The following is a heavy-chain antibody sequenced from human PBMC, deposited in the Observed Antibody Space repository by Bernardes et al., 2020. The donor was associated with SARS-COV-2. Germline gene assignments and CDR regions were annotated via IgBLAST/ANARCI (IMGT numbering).Heavy chain of an antibody. V-gene: IGHV3-21*01. CDR3: ARDLEGYCSSTSCYPDAFDI. D-gene: IGHD2-2*01. CDR1: GFTFSRYS. CDR2: ISSSSSYI. J-gene: IGHJ3*02. Sequence: GGSLRLFCAASGFTFSRYSMNWVRQAPGKGLEWVSSISSSSSYIYYADSVKGRFTISRDNAKNSLYLQMNSLRAEDTAVYYCARDLEGYCSSTSCYPDAFDIWGQGTMVTVSS.